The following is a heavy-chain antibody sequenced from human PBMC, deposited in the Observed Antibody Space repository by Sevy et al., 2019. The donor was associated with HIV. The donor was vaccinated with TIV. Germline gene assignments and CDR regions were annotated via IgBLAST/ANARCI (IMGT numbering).Heavy chain of an antibody. CDR1: GFTFKTHA. Sequence: GGSLRLSCGVSGFTFKTHAMSWVRQAPGKGLEWVSGISGSGGSTYYADSVKGRFTISRANSKNTLYLQMNSLGAEDTAVYYCAKGVYDFWSGRSDVFDIWGQGTMVTVSS. CDR3: AKGVYDFWSGRSDVFDI. J-gene: IGHJ3*02. D-gene: IGHD3-3*01. CDR2: ISGSGGST. V-gene: IGHV3-23*01.